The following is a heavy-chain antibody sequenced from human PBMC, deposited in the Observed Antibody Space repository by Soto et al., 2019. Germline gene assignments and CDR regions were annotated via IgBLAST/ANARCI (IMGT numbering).Heavy chain of an antibody. Sequence: PSETLSLTCTVSGGSVSSGSYYWSWIRQPPGKGLEWIGYIYYSGSTNYNPSLKSRVTISVDTSKNYLSLKLSSVTAADTAVYDFARELRYHVRTQERFDPWGRGTLVTSPQ. V-gene: IGHV4-61*03. CDR2: IYYSGST. J-gene: IGHJ5*02. CDR1: GGSVSSGSYY. CDR3: ARELRYHVRTQERFDP. D-gene: IGHD3-10*02.